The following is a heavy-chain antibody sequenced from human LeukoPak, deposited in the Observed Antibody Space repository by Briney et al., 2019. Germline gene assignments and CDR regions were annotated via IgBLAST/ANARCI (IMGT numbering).Heavy chain of an antibody. D-gene: IGHD1-26*01. CDR3: ARERIVGDVDAFDI. Sequence: ASVKVSCKASGYTFTSYGISWVRQAPGQGLEWMGWISAYNGNTNYAQRLQGRVTMTTDTSTSTAYMELRSLRSDDTAVYYCARERIVGDVDAFDIWGQGTMVTVSS. V-gene: IGHV1-18*01. J-gene: IGHJ3*02. CDR1: GYTFTSYG. CDR2: ISAYNGNT.